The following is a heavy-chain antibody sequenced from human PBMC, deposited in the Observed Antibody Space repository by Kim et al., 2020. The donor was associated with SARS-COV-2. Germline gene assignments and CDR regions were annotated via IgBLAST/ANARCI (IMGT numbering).Heavy chain of an antibody. CDR3: ASAPPLPGRQWLVRYHY. V-gene: IGHV1-69*13. J-gene: IGHJ4*02. Sequence: SVKVSCKASGGTFSSYAISWVRQAPGQGLEWMGGIIPIFGTANYAQKFQGRVTITADESTSTAYMELSSLRSEDTAVYYCASAPPLPGRQWLVRYHYWGQGTLVTVSS. D-gene: IGHD6-19*01. CDR1: GGTFSSYA. CDR2: IIPIFGTA.